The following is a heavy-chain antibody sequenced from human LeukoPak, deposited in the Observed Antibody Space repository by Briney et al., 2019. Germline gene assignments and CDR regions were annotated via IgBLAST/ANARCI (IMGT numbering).Heavy chain of an antibody. V-gene: IGHV3-23*01. D-gene: IGHD6-13*01. CDR3: AKAGAAAGAATLDY. Sequence: GGSLRLSCAASGFTFSSYAMSWVRQAPGKGLEWVSAISGSGGSTYYADSVKGRFTISRDNSKNTLYLQMNSLRAEDTAVYYCAKAGAAAGAATLDYWGQGTLVTVSS. CDR2: ISGSGGST. CDR1: GFTFSSYA. J-gene: IGHJ4*02.